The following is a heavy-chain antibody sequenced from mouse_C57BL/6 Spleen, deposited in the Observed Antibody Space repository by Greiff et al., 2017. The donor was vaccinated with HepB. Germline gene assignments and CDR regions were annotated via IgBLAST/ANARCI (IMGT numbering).Heavy chain of an antibody. J-gene: IGHJ4*01. Sequence: QVQLQQPGAELVKPGASVKLSCKASGYTFTSYWMQWVKQRPGQGLEWIGEIDPSDSYTNYNQKFKGQATLTVDTSSSTAYMQLSSLTSEDSAVYYCARRLPYAMDYWGQGTSVTVAS. V-gene: IGHV1-50*01. D-gene: IGHD3-2*02. CDR3: ARRLPYAMDY. CDR2: IDPSDSYT. CDR1: GYTFTSYW.